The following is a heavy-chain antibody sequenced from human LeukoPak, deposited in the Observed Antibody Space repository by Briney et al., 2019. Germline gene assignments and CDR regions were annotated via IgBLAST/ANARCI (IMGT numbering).Heavy chain of an antibody. CDR1: GGSFSGYY. CDR3: ARCEDDSSALTIPSKYYMDV. V-gene: IGHV4-34*01. J-gene: IGHJ6*03. D-gene: IGHD3-22*01. CDR2: INHSGST. Sequence: SETLSLTCTVYGGSFSGYYWSWIRQPPGKGLEWIGEINHSGSTNYNTSLKSRVTISVDTSKNQFSLKLSSVTAADTAVYYCARCEDDSSALTIPSKYYMDVWGKGTTVTVSS.